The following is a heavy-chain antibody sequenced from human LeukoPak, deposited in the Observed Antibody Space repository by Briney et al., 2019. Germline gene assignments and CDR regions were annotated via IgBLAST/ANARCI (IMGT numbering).Heavy chain of an antibody. J-gene: IGHJ4*02. CDR2: VSTSNGAT. V-gene: IGHV1-18*01. CDR1: GYNFNRYT. Sequence: ASVKVSCKTSGYNFNRYTITWVRQAPGQGLEWMGWVSTSNGATNYAEKFQGRVTMTTETVTKTAYMELRRLQSGDTAMYFCARVSDTSMVTPGYDSWGQGTLVTVSS. D-gene: IGHD5-18*01. CDR3: ARVSDTSMVTPGYDS.